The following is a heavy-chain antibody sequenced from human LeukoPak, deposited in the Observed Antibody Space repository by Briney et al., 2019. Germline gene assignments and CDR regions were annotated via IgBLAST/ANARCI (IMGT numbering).Heavy chain of an antibody. CDR1: GFIFSNYA. V-gene: IGHV3-23*01. CDR3: AKPQYSGSYGILYYFDY. J-gene: IGHJ4*02. CDR2: ISDSGGST. D-gene: IGHD1-26*01. Sequence: PGGSLRLSCATSGFIFSNYAMNWVRQAPGKGLEWVSAISDSGGSTYYADSVKGRFTISRDNSNNTLYLQMSSLRAEDTAVYYCAKPQYSGSYGILYYFDYWGQGTLVTVSS.